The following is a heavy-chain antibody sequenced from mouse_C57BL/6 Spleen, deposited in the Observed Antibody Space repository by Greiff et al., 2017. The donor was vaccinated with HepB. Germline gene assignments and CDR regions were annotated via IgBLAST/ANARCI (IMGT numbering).Heavy chain of an antibody. CDR3: ARNPSRAMDY. V-gene: IGHV1-26*01. Sequence: EVQLQQSGPELVKPGASVKISCKASGYTFTDYYMNWVKQSHGKSLEWIGDINPNNGGTSYNQKFKGKATLTVDKSSSTAYMELRSLTSEDSAVYYCARNPSRAMDYWGQGTSVTVSS. CDR2: INPNNGGT. CDR1: GYTFTDYY. J-gene: IGHJ4*01.